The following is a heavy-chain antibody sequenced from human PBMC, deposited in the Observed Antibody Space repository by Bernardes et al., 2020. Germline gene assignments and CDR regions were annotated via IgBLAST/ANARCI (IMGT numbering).Heavy chain of an antibody. D-gene: IGHD6-13*01. V-gene: IGHV4-34*01. J-gene: IGHJ4*01. Sequence: SETLSLTCAVYGGSFSGYYWSWIRQPPGKGLEWIGEINHSGSTNYNPSLKSRVTISVDTSKNQFSLKLSSVTAADTAVYYCARGPAGPFDYWGQEPWSPSPQ. CDR1: GGSFSGYY. CDR2: INHSGST. CDR3: ARGPAGPFDY.